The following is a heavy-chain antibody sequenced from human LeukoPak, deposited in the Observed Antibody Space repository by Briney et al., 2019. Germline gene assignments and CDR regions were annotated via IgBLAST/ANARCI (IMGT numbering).Heavy chain of an antibody. CDR2: IYYSGST. V-gene: IGHV4-59*08. CDR1: GGSISSYC. J-gene: IGHJ5*02. Sequence: PSETLSLTCTVSGGSISSYCWSWIRQPPGKGLEWIGYIYYSGSTNYNPSLKSRVTIPVDTSKNQFSLKLSSVTAADTAVYYCARTYDFWSGQAGNWFDPWGQGTLVTVSS. D-gene: IGHD3-3*01. CDR3: ARTYDFWSGQAGNWFDP.